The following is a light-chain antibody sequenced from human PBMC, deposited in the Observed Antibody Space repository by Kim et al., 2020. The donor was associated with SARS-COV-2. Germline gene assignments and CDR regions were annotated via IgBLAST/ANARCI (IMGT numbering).Light chain of an antibody. CDR3: SAWDSSLSAWV. V-gene: IGLV10-54*01. J-gene: IGLJ3*02. Sequence: QAGLTQPPSVSKDLRQTATLTCTGNTNNVGYQGAAWLQQHQGHPPKLLFYRNNNRPSGISERLSASRSGNIASLTITGVQPEDEADYYCSAWDSSLSAWVFGGGTKLTVL. CDR2: RNN. CDR1: TNNVGYQG.